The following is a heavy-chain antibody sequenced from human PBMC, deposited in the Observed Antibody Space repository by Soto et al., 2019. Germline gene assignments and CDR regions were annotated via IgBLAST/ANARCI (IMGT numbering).Heavy chain of an antibody. Sequence: EVQLVESGGGLVQPGGSLRLSCAASGFTFTASAMHWVRQASGRGLEWVGRIRNRANKYATAYAASVKDRFIVSRDDSKDTAYLQMNSPKTEDTALYYCTAPSGAYSDYAIGYWGQGTLVTVSS. CDR2: IRNRANKYAT. J-gene: IGHJ4*02. D-gene: IGHD4-17*01. CDR3: TAPSGAYSDYAIGY. CDR1: GFTFTASA. V-gene: IGHV3-73*02.